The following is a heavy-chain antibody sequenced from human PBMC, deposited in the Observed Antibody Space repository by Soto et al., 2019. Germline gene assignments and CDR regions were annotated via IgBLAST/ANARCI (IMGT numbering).Heavy chain of an antibody. CDR3: ARQVGDYCDY. Sequence: QVRLQESGPGLVKPSETLSLTCTVSGGSISSYYWSWIRQPPGKGLEWIGYIYHTGSTNYNPSIKSRVTISIDTSKNQFSLKLSSVTAADTAVYYCARQVGDYCDYWGQGTLATVSS. CDR1: GGSISSYY. V-gene: IGHV4-59*08. D-gene: IGHD3-16*01. CDR2: IYHTGST. J-gene: IGHJ4*02.